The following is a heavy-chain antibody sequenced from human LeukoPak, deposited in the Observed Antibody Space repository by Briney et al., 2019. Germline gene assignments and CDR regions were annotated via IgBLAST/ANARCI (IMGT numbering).Heavy chain of an antibody. Sequence: PSETLPLTCTVSGGSISIYYWNWIRQPPGKGLEWIGSIYNSGSTDYNPSLKSRVTISADTSKNQFSLKLSYVTAADTAVYYCAKNRGNIAVAAANWFDPWGQGTLVTVSS. D-gene: IGHD6-19*01. CDR2: IYNSGST. CDR1: GGSISIYY. J-gene: IGHJ5*02. CDR3: AKNRGNIAVAAANWFDP. V-gene: IGHV4-59*12.